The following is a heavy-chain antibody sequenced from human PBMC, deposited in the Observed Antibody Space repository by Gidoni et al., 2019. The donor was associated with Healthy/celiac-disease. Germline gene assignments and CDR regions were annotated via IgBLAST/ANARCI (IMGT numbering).Heavy chain of an antibody. V-gene: IGHV3-30-3*01. Sequence: QVQLVESGGGVVQPGRSLRLSCAASGFTFSSYAMPWVRQAPGKGLEWVAVISYDGSNKYYADSVKGRFTISRDNSKNTLYLQMNSLRAEDTAVYYCARESYYGSGSYYGYYYYGMDVWGQGTTVTVSS. CDR1: GFTFSSYA. D-gene: IGHD3-10*01. J-gene: IGHJ6*02. CDR3: ARESYYGSGSYYGYYYYGMDV. CDR2: ISYDGSNK.